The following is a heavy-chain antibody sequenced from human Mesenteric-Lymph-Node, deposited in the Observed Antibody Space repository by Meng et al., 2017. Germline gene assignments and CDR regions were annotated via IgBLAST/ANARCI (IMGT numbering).Heavy chain of an antibody. CDR3: ARATYYYDSSGYYDYFDY. V-gene: IGHV1-69*06. CDR2: IIPIFGTA. Sequence: KISCKASGGTFSSYAISWVRQAPGQGLEWMGGIIPIFGTANYAQKFQGRVTITADKSTSTAYMELSSLRSEDTAVYYCARATYYYDSSGYYDYFDYWGQGTLVTVAS. J-gene: IGHJ4*02. D-gene: IGHD3-22*01. CDR1: GGTFSSYA.